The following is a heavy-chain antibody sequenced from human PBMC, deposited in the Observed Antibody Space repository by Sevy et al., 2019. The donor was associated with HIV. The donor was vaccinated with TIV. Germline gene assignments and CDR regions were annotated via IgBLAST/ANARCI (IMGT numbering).Heavy chain of an antibody. V-gene: IGHV4-61*01. CDR1: GGSVSSGSYY. J-gene: IGHJ4*02. D-gene: IGHD2-15*01. Sequence: SETLSLTCTVSGGSVSSGSYYWSWIRQPPGKGLEWIGDIYYSGSTNYNPSLKSRVTISVDTSKNQFSLKLSAVTAADTAVYYCAREGVVAAVVDYWGQGTLVTVSS. CDR3: AREGVVAAVVDY. CDR2: IYYSGST.